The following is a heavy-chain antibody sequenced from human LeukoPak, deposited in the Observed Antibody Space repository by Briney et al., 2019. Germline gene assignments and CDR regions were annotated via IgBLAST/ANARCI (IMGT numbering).Heavy chain of an antibody. CDR1: GFTFSSYS. D-gene: IGHD1-14*01. J-gene: IGHJ4*02. CDR2: ISSSSSYI. Sequence: GGSLRLSCAASGFTFSSYSMNWVRQAPGKGLEWVSSISSSSSYIYYADSVKGRFTISRDNAKNSLYLQMNSLRAEDTAVYYCARTSITGTTSFDYWGQGTLVTVSS. CDR3: ARTSITGTTSFDY. V-gene: IGHV3-21*01.